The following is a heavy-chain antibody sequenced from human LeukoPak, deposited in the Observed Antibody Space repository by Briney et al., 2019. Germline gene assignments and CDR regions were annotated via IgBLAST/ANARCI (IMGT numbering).Heavy chain of an antibody. CDR2: IYYSGST. J-gene: IGHJ4*02. D-gene: IGHD2-2*01. V-gene: IGHV4-39*01. CDR1: GGSISSSSYY. CDR3: ARQPDIVAVQEFDY. Sequence: SETLSLTCTVSGGSISSSSYYWGWIRQPPGKGLEWIGSIYYSGSTYYNPSLKSRVTISVDTSKNQFSLKLSSVTAADTAVYYCARQPDIVAVQEFDYWGQGTLVTVSS.